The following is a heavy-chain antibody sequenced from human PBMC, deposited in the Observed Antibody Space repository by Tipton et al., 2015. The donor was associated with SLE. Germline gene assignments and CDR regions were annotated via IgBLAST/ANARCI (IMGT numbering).Heavy chain of an antibody. D-gene: IGHD2-2*01. J-gene: IGHJ4*02. CDR2: MNPNSGYT. CDR3: AREAAAMASDY. V-gene: IGHV1-8*01. CDR1: GYTFTNYD. Sequence: QLVQSGAEVKKPGASVKVSCKASGYTFTNYDINWVRQATGQGLEWMGWMNPNSGYTGYAQKFQGRVTMTRNTSISTAYVELSSLKSEDTAVYYCAREAAAMASDYWGQGTLVTVSS.